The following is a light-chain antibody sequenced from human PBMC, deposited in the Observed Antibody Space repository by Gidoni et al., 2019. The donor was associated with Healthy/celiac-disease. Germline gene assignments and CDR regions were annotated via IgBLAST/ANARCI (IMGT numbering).Light chain of an antibody. CDR1: QSLLHSNGYNY. CDR3: MQALQTPPST. CDR2: LGS. J-gene: IGKJ3*01. Sequence: DIVMTQSPLSLPVTPVEPASISCRSSQSLLHSNGYNYLDWYLQKPGQSPQPLIYLGSNRASGVPDRFSGSGSGTECTLKISRVEAEDVGVYYCMQALQTPPSTFXPXTKVDIK. V-gene: IGKV2-28*01.